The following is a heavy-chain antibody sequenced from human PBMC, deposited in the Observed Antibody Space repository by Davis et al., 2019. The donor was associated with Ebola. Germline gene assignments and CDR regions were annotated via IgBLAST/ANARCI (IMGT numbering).Heavy chain of an antibody. CDR1: GGSVSSGGYY. CDR3: ARALFWSGYAYYYYYGMDV. D-gene: IGHD3-3*01. CDR2: IYYSGST. Sequence: SETLSLTCTVSGGSVSSGGYYWNWIRQPPGKGLEWIGYIYYSGSTDYSPSLRGRVTISLDTSKNQFSLKLSSVTAADTAVYYCARALFWSGYAYYYYYGMDVWGQGTTVTVSS. V-gene: IGHV4-61*08. J-gene: IGHJ6*02.